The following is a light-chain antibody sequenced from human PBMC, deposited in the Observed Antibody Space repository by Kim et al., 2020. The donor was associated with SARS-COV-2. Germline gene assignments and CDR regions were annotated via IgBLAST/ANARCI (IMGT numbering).Light chain of an antibody. J-gene: IGLJ2*01. Sequence: ALGQTVRITCQGDSLRSNYASWYQQKPGQAPVLVIYGKNNRPSGIPDRFSGSSSGNTASLTLTGAQAEDEADYYCNSRDSSGNHVVFGGGTQLTVL. V-gene: IGLV3-19*01. CDR1: SLRSNY. CDR2: GKN. CDR3: NSRDSSGNHVV.